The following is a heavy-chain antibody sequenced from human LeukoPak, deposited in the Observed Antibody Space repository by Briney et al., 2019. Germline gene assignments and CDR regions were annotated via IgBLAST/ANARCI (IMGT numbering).Heavy chain of an antibody. J-gene: IGHJ5*02. D-gene: IGHD2-21*01. CDR1: GFKFNDYA. CDR3: ASFYSS. Sequence: GRSLRLSCVASGFKFNDYAMHWVRQAPGKGLVWVSRINSDGSSTSYADSVKGRFTISRDNAKNTLYLQMNSLRAEDTTVYYCASFYSSWGQGTLVTVSS. CDR2: INSDGSST. V-gene: IGHV3-74*01.